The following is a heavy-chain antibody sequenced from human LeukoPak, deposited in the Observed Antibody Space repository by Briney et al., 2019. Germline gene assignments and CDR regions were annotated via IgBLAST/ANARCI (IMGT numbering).Heavy chain of an antibody. CDR3: AKDRLRFGVVIGNVFDY. J-gene: IGHJ4*02. CDR1: GFTFDDYA. CDR2: ISWNSGSI. D-gene: IGHD3-3*01. V-gene: IGHV3-9*03. Sequence: GGSLRLSCAASGFTFDDYAMHWVRQAPGKGLEWVSGISWNSGSIGYADSVKGRFTISRDNAKNSLYLQMNSLRAEDMALYYCAKDRLRFGVVIGNVFDYWGQGTLVTVSS.